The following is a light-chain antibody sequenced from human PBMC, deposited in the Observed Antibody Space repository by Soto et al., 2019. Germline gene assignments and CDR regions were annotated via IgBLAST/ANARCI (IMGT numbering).Light chain of an antibody. J-gene: IGKJ1*01. V-gene: IGKV1-5*03. Sequence: DIQMTQSPSTLSASVGDRVTITCRASQSISSWLAWYQQKPGKAPKLLIYKASSLESGVPSRFSGGGSGTEVTLTSSSLQPDDFATYYCQQYNSLFRTFGQGTKVEIK. CDR1: QSISSW. CDR2: KAS. CDR3: QQYNSLFRT.